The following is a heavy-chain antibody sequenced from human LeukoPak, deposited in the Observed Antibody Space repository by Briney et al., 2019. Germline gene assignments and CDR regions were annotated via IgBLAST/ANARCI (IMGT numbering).Heavy chain of an antibody. V-gene: IGHV3-23*01. CDR3: AKGVGAYYYDSSGYPDY. J-gene: IGHJ4*02. CDR2: ISGSGGST. CDR1: GFTFSSFA. Sequence: PGGSLRLSCAASGFTFSSFAMNWVRQAPGKGLEWVSGISGSGGSTFYVDSVKGWFTISRDNSKNTLYLQMNSLRAEDTAIYYCAKGVGAYYYDSSGYPDYWGQGTLVTVSS. D-gene: IGHD3-22*01.